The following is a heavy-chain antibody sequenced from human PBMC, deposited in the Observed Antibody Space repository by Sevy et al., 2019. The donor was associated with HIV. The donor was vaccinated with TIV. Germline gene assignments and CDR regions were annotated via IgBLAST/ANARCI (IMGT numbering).Heavy chain of an antibody. CDR3: ARGLADWGSFHYSL. CDR2: IKQDGTEA. D-gene: IGHD3-16*01. CDR1: GFTFSTYW. V-gene: IGHV3-7*01. J-gene: IGHJ4*02. Sequence: GGSLRLSCAASGFTFSTYWMTWVRQAPGKGLEWVAYIKQDGTEAYYVDAVRGRFTVSRDNSHKSFFLQMTSLRDEDTAVYDCARGLADWGSFHYSLWGQGTPVTVSS.